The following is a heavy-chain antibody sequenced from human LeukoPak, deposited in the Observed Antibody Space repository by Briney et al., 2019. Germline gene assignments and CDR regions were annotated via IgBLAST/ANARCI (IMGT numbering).Heavy chain of an antibody. CDR1: GYTFTSYG. Sequence: ASVKVSCEASGYTFTSYGISWVRQAPGQGLEWMGWSSAYNGNTNYAQKLQGRVTMTTDTSTSTAYMELRSLRSDDTAVYYCAGESPIITMVRGALGFWGQGTLVTVSS. D-gene: IGHD3-10*01. V-gene: IGHV1-18*01. J-gene: IGHJ4*02. CDR3: AGESPIITMVRGALGF. CDR2: SSAYNGNT.